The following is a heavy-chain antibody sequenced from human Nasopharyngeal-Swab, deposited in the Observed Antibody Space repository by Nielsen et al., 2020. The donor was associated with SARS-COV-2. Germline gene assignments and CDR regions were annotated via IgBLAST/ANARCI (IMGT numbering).Heavy chain of an antibody. Sequence: GGSLRLSCAASGFTFSSYDMHWVRQATGKGLEWVSAIGTAGDTYYPGSVKGRFTISRDNSKNTLYLQMNSLRAEDAAVYYCAKARGAAAGDFDYWGQGTLVTVSS. CDR2: IGTAGDT. J-gene: IGHJ4*02. CDR3: AKARGAAAGDFDY. V-gene: IGHV3-13*01. D-gene: IGHD6-13*01. CDR1: GFTFSSYD.